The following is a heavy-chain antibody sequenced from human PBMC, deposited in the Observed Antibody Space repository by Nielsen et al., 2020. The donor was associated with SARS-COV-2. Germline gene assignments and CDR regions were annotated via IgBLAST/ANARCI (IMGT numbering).Heavy chain of an antibody. CDR3: ARAYFHYDILTPLGYAFDV. Sequence: SVKVSCKVSGYTLTELSMHWVRQAPGQGLEWMGRIIPILGIANYAQKFQGRVTITADKSTSTAYMELSSLRSEDTAVYYCARAYFHYDILTPLGYAFDVWGQGTMVTVSS. CDR2: IIPILGIA. V-gene: IGHV1-69*04. J-gene: IGHJ3*01. CDR1: GYTLTELS. D-gene: IGHD3-9*01.